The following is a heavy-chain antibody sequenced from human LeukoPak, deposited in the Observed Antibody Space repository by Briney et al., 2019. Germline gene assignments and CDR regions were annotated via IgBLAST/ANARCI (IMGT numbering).Heavy chain of an antibody. CDR3: AKQQWFGELIDC. J-gene: IGHJ4*02. CDR2: IRTTAEGAKYA. V-gene: IGHV3-48*02. D-gene: IGHD3-10*01. Sequence: PGGSLRLSCATSGFSFTDYPMNWVRQAPGKGLEWISNIRTTAEGAKYAYYADSVKGRVTISRDDGKNTLYLHMNSLRDDDTAVYYCAKQQWFGELIDCWGQGTLVTVSS. CDR1: GFSFTDYP.